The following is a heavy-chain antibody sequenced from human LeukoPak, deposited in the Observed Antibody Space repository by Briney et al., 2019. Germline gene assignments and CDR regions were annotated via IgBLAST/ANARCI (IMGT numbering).Heavy chain of an antibody. D-gene: IGHD1-26*01. CDR3: ARTEGAPGTEIDH. Sequence: SETLSLTCNVSGSSMPGYYWSWIRQTPGKRLEWIGYIYYTGSTKYNPSLKSRVTISVDTSKNQFSLRLTSLTAADTALYYCARTEGAPGTEIDHWGQGTLVTVSS. CDR1: GSSMPGYY. J-gene: IGHJ4*02. CDR2: IYYTGST. V-gene: IGHV4-59*01.